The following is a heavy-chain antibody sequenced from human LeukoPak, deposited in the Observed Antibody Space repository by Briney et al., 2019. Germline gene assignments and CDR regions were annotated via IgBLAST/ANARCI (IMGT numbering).Heavy chain of an antibody. CDR3: ARGRTDIAAAGPAYYYYYMDV. J-gene: IGHJ6*03. D-gene: IGHD6-13*01. V-gene: IGHV1-8*01. CDR1: GYTFTSYD. Sequence: ASVKVSCKAFGYTFTSYDINWVRQATGQGLEWMGWMNPNSGNTGYAQKFQGRVTMTRNTSISTAYMELSSLRSEDTAVYYCARGRTDIAAAGPAYYYYYMDVWGKGTTVTVSS. CDR2: MNPNSGNT.